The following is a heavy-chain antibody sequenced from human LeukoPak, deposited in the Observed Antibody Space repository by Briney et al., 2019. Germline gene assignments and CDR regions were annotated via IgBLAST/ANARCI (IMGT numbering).Heavy chain of an antibody. J-gene: IGHJ5*02. V-gene: IGHV4-30-2*01. CDR2: IYHSGST. Sequence: PSETPSPTCAVSGGSISRGGYSWGWIRQPPGKGLEWVGYIYHSGSTYYNPSLKSRVTISVDRSKNQFSLKLSSVTAADTAVYYCARGGYCSSTSCHNWFDPWGQGTLVTVSS. CDR3: ARGGYCSSTSCHNWFDP. CDR1: GGSISRGGYS. D-gene: IGHD2-2*03.